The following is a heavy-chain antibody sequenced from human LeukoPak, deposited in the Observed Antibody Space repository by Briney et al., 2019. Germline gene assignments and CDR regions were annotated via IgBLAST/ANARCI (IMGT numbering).Heavy chain of an antibody. J-gene: IGHJ5*02. Sequence: AASVKVSCKASGYTFTTYGIGWVRQAPGQGLEWMGWISGYNSNTNYAQKFQGRVTMTTDTSTSTAYMELRSLRSDDTAVYYCARTSHESVLYWSDPWGQGTLVNVSS. V-gene: IGHV1-18*01. CDR3: ARTSHESVLYWSDP. D-gene: IGHD3-16*01. CDR2: ISGYNSNT. CDR1: GYTFTTYG.